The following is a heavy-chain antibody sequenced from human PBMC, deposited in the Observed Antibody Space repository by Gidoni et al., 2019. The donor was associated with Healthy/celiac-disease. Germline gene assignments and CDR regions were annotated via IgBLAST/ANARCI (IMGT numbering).Heavy chain of an antibody. J-gene: IGHJ4*02. CDR3: ARDPEIAVALYYFDY. V-gene: IGHV3-48*02. Sequence: EVQLVESGGGLVQPVGSLRLSCAASGFPFSSYSMNWVRQAPGKGLEWVSYISSSSTIYYADSVKDRFTISRDNDKNSLYLQMNSLGDEDTAVYYCARDPEIAVALYYFDYWGQGTLVTVSS. CDR1: GFPFSSYS. D-gene: IGHD6-19*01. CDR2: ISSSSTI.